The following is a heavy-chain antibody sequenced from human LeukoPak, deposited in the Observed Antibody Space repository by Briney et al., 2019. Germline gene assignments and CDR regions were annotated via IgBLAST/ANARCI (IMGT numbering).Heavy chain of an antibody. J-gene: IGHJ4*02. V-gene: IGHV3-66*01. D-gene: IGHD1-14*01. CDR3: ARERPDSRNLDS. CDR1: GFIVRSNH. CDR2: TYRGHPT. Sequence: PGGSLRLSCAAFGFIVRSNHINWVRQARGKGLEWVSITYRGHPTSYSDSVKGRFIISRDDSKITLPLQMNDLRVEDTAVYSCARERPDSRNLDSWGRGALVTVSS.